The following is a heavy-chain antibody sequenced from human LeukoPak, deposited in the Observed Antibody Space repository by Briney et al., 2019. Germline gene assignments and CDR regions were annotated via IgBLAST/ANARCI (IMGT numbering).Heavy chain of an antibody. CDR2: IYYSGST. CDR1: GGSISSYY. Sequence: PSETLSLTCTVSGGSISSYYWSWIRQPPGKGLEWIGYIYYSGSTNYNPSLKSRVTISVDTSKSQFSLKLSSVTAADTAVYYCARGDYYDSSGYYWDYWGQGTLVTVSS. D-gene: IGHD3-22*01. J-gene: IGHJ4*02. V-gene: IGHV4-59*01. CDR3: ARGDYYDSSGYYWDY.